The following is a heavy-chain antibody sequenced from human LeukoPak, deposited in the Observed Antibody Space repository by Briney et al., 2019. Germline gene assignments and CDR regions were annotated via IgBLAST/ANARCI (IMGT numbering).Heavy chain of an antibody. CDR1: GFTFDDYG. CDR2: INWNGGST. Sequence: SGGSLRLSCAASGFTFDDYGMSWVRQAPRKGLEWVSGINWNGGSTGYADSVKGRFTISRDNAKNTLYLQMNSLRAEDTALYYCARPYSSGWAFDIWGQGTMVTVSS. J-gene: IGHJ3*02. V-gene: IGHV3-20*04. D-gene: IGHD6-19*01. CDR3: ARPYSSGWAFDI.